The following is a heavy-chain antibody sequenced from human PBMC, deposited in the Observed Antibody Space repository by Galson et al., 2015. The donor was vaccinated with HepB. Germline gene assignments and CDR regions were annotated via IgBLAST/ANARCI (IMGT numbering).Heavy chain of an antibody. V-gene: IGHV3-21*01. CDR1: GFTFSSYS. D-gene: IGHD3-3*01. Sequence: SLRLSCAASGFTFSSYSMNWVRQAPGKGLEWVSSISSSSSYIYYADSVKGRFTISRDNAKNSLYLQMNSLRAEDTAVYYCARTGGITIFGVVNWFDPWGQGTLVTVSS. CDR3: ARTGGITIFGVVNWFDP. J-gene: IGHJ5*02. CDR2: ISSSSSYI.